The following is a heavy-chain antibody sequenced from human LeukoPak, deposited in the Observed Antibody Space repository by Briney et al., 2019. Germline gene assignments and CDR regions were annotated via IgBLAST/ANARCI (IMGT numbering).Heavy chain of an antibody. Sequence: ASVKVSCKASGYTFTSYGISWVRQAPGQGLEWMGWISAYNGNTNYAQKLQGRVIMTTDTSTSTAYMELRSLRSDDTAVYYCARDRWPTYYYGSGSYYPLDYWGQGTLVTVSS. CDR2: ISAYNGNT. D-gene: IGHD3-10*01. V-gene: IGHV1-18*01. CDR1: GYTFTSYG. J-gene: IGHJ4*02. CDR3: ARDRWPTYYYGSGSYYPLDY.